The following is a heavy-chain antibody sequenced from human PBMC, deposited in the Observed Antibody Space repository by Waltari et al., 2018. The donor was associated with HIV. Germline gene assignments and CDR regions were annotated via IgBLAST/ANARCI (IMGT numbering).Heavy chain of an antibody. D-gene: IGHD5-12*01. CDR2: ISRTSNAM. Sequence: EVQLVESGGGLVQPGGSLNLSCAASRFRLSDFDMNWVRQAPGRGLEWVSYISRTSNAMYYADSVKGRFAISRDNAKNSLYLLMNSLRHDDSAVYYCAILSSSGYYRDWGQGTRVTVSS. CDR3: AILSSSGYYRD. CDR1: RFRLSDFD. J-gene: IGHJ4*02. V-gene: IGHV3-48*02.